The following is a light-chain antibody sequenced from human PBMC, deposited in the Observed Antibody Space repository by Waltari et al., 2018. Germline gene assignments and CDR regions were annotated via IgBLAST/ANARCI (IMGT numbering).Light chain of an antibody. Sequence: DIVMTQSPLSLPVTPGEPASISCRSSQSLLKGNGNNYLDWYVQKPGQSPQRLISLGSHRASGVPDRFSGSGAGTDFTLKISRVEAEDVGIYYCMQALQTPITFGQGTRLEIK. J-gene: IGKJ5*01. CDR1: QSLLKGNGNNY. V-gene: IGKV2-28*01. CDR3: MQALQTPIT. CDR2: LGS.